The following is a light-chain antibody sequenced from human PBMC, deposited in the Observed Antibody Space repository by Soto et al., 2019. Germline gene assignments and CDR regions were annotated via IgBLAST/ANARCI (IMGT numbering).Light chain of an antibody. CDR1: QSISSY. CDR3: QQYGSSPIT. Sequence: DIQMTQSPSSLSASVGDRVTITCRASQSISSYLNWYQQKPGKAPKLLIYAASSGATGIPDRFSGSGSGTDFTLTISRLEPEDFAVYYCQQYGSSPITFGQGTRLEIK. CDR2: AAS. J-gene: IGKJ5*01. V-gene: IGKV1-39*01.